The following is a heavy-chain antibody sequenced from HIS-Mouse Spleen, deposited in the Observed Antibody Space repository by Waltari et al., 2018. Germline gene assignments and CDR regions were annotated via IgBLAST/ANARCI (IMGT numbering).Heavy chain of an antibody. V-gene: IGHV3-30-3*01. J-gene: IGHJ3*02. CDR3: ARDSITIFGVPYTPDAFDI. CDR2: IGYDGSNK. D-gene: IGHD3-3*01. Sequence: QVQLVESGGGVVQPGRSLRLSCAASGFNFSSYAMHRVRQAPGKGLEWVAVIGYDGSNKNCADSVKGGFPISRDNSKTTLDLQSNSLRAEDTAVYYCARDSITIFGVPYTPDAFDIWGQGTMVTVSS. CDR1: GFNFSSYA.